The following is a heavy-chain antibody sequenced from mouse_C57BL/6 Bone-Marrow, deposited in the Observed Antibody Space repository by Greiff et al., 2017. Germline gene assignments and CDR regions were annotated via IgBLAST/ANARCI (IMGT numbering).Heavy chain of an antibody. CDR3: TRGKFPPDYARDY. Sequence: QVQLQQSGAELVRPGASVTLSCKASGYTFTDYEMHWVKQTPVHGLEWIGAIDPETGGTAYNQKFKGKAILTADKSSSTAYMELRSLTSEDSAVDYCTRGKFPPDYARDYWGQGTSGTVSS. J-gene: IGHJ4*01. V-gene: IGHV1-15*01. CDR1: GYTFTDYE. CDR2: IDPETGGT.